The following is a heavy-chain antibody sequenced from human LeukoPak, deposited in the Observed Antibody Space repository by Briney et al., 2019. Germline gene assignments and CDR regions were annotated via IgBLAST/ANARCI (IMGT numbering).Heavy chain of an antibody. Sequence: GGSLILSCAASGFTFGNYWMSWVRQAPGGGLQWVASMKGDGSHIYYVDSVKGRFIISRDNARNSLYLQMISLRVEDTAIYYCAGFITMIVADPYFDYWGQGTLVTVSS. D-gene: IGHD3-22*01. CDR1: GFTFGNYW. J-gene: IGHJ4*02. CDR2: MKGDGSHI. V-gene: IGHV3-7*01. CDR3: AGFITMIVADPYFDY.